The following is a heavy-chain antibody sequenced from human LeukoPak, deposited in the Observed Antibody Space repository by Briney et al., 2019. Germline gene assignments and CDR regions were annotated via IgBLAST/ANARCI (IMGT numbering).Heavy chain of an antibody. CDR2: INHSGST. V-gene: IGHV4-34*01. CDR3: ARSGSGWFYYMDV. J-gene: IGHJ6*03. Sequence: SETLSLTCAVYGGSFSGYYWSWIRQPPGKGLEWIGEINHSGSTNHNPSLKSRVTISVDTSKNQFSLKLSSVTAADTAVYYCARSGSGWFYYMDVWGKGTTVTISS. CDR1: GGSFSGYY. D-gene: IGHD6-19*01.